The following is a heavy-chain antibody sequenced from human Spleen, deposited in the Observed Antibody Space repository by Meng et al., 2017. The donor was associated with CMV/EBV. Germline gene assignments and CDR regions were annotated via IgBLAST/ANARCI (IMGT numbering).Heavy chain of an antibody. Sequence: GGSLRLSCAASGFTFSSYAMHWVRQAPGKGLEWLSYINRDGSNINYADSVKGRFTISRDNAKNSLYLVVNSLRPDDTAVYYCARSETTDGLDVWGQGTTVTVSS. V-gene: IGHV3-48*01. D-gene: IGHD4-17*01. J-gene: IGHJ6*02. CDR2: INRDGSNI. CDR3: ARSETTDGLDV. CDR1: GFTFSSYA.